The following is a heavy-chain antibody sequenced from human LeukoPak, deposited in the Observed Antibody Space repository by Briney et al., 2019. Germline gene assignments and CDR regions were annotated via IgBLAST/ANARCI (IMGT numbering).Heavy chain of an antibody. CDR3: AKDDYDILTGYSFDH. D-gene: IGHD3-9*01. Sequence: PGGSLRLSCAASGFTFSSYGMHWVRQAPGKGLEWVAVISYDGSNKYYADSVKGRFTISRDNSKNTLYLQMNSLRAEDTAVYYCAKDDYDILTGYSFDHWGQGTLVTVSS. V-gene: IGHV3-30*18. CDR2: ISYDGSNK. CDR1: GFTFSSYG. J-gene: IGHJ4*02.